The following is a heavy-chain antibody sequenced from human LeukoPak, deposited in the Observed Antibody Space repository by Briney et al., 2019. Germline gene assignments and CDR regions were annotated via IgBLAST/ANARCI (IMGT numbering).Heavy chain of an antibody. V-gene: IGHV1-69*13. Sequence: ASVKVSCKASGGTFSSYAISWVRQAPGQGLEWMGGIIPIFGTANYAQKFQGRVTITADESTSTAYMELSSLRSEDTAVYYCARGGITIFGVVIAPYYYYGMDVRGQGTTVTVSS. D-gene: IGHD3-3*01. J-gene: IGHJ6*02. CDR1: GGTFSSYA. CDR2: IIPIFGTA. CDR3: ARGGITIFGVVIAPYYYYGMDV.